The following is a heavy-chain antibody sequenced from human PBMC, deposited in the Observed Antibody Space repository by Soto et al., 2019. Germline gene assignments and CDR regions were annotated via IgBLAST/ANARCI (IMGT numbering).Heavy chain of an antibody. Sequence: GGSLRLSCAASGFTVSSHAMSWVRQAPGKGLEWVSSISGSGDGTYYGDSVKGRFTISRDSSSSTLYLQMNNLRGEDTAVYFCTKSRRSILMVYGFGGMDVWGQGTTVTVSS. CDR1: GFTVSSHA. J-gene: IGHJ6*02. CDR3: TKSRRSILMVYGFGGMDV. V-gene: IGHV3-23*01. D-gene: IGHD2-8*01. CDR2: ISGSGDGT.